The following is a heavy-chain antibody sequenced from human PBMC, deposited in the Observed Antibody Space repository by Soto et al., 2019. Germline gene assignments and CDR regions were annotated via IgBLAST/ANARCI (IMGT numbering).Heavy chain of an antibody. D-gene: IGHD2-2*01. Sequence: GASVKVSCKASGYTFTSYDINWVRQATGQGLELMGWMNPNSGNTGYAQKFQGRVTMTRNTSISTAYMELSSLRSEDTAVYYCAIGDIVVVPAAPFDPWGQGTLVTVSS. CDR2: MNPNSGNT. CDR3: AIGDIVVVPAAPFDP. CDR1: GYTFTSYD. J-gene: IGHJ5*02. V-gene: IGHV1-8*01.